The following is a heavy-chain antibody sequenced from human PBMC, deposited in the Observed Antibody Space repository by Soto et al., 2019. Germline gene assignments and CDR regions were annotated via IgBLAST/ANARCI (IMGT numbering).Heavy chain of an antibody. J-gene: IGHJ5*02. CDR2: DNDRGSR. D-gene: IGHD3-3*01. Sequence: SETLSLTCGVYGGPLRGYFWSWLRPSPGKGLEWLAEDNDRGSRNYNPFLGGRLTISLDTSKNQFSFRLISVTSADTAVYYCARGLAPTIFGTVPTPNWFDPWGQGTQVTVSS. V-gene: IGHV4-34*01. CDR1: GGPLRGYF. CDR3: ARGLAPTIFGTVPTPNWFDP.